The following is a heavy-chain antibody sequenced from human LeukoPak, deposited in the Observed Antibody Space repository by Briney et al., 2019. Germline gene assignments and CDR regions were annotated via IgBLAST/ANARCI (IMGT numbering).Heavy chain of an antibody. J-gene: IGHJ4*02. D-gene: IGHD3-16*02. Sequence: EASVKVSCKASGYTFTSYGISWVRQAPGQGLEWMGWINTNTGNPTYAQGFTGRFVFSLDTSVSTAYLQISSLKAEDTAVYYCASHFAFGGVIVPDGDYWGQGTLVTVSS. CDR1: GYTFTSYG. V-gene: IGHV7-4-1*02. CDR3: ASHFAFGGVIVPDGDY. CDR2: INTNTGNP.